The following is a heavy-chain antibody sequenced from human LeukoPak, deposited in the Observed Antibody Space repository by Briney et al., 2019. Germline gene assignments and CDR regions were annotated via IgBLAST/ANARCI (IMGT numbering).Heavy chain of an antibody. J-gene: IGHJ4*02. V-gene: IGHV3-23*01. D-gene: IGHD3-22*01. CDR2: LSDSAVSS. Sequence: PGGSLRLSCAVSGFTFSTFAMNWVRQAPGKVLEWVSSLSDSAVSSYYADSVKGRFTISRDNSKNTLYLQMNSLRAEDTATYYCAKAPDSSGFPSYFDSWGQGTLVAVSS. CDR1: GFTFSTFA. CDR3: AKAPDSSGFPSYFDS.